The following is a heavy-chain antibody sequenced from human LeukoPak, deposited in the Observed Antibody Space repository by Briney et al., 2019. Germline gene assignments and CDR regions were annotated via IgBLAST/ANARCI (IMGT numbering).Heavy chain of an antibody. D-gene: IGHD6-13*01. CDR2: ISGSGGST. J-gene: IGHJ6*02. V-gene: IGHV3-23*01. CDR3: AKETRGYESRRTSPYGMDV. CDR1: GFIFSNYA. Sequence: GGSLRLSCAASGFIFSNYAMSWVRQAPGKGLEWVSAISGSGGSTYYADSVKGRFTISRDNSKNTLYLQMNSLGAEDTAVYYCAKETRGYESRRTSPYGMDVWGQGTTVTVSS.